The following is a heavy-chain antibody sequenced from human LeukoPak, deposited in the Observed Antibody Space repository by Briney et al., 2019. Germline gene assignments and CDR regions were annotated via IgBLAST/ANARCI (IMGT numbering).Heavy chain of an antibody. CDR3: ARDRGVRGIDY. CDR2: IDYSGST. D-gene: IGHD3-10*01. V-gene: IGHV4-61*01. Sequence: SETLSLTCTVSGDSVSSGRYYWSWIRQPPGKRLAWIGYIDYSGSTDYNPSLKSRVSISVDTSRTQFSLKLNSVTAVDTAVYYCARDRGVRGIDYWGQGTLVTVSS. CDR1: GDSVSSGRYY. J-gene: IGHJ4*02.